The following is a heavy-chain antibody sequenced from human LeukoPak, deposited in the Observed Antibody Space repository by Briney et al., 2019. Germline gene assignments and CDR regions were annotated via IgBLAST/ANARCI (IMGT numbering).Heavy chain of an antibody. Sequence: SETLSLTCTVSGVSVSSGTYYWSWIRQPPGKGLEWIGYIYYSGSTNYNPSLKSRVTISVDTSKNQFSLKLSSVTAADTAVYYCARDRVRGNSNPFFDYWGQGTLVTVSS. CDR1: GVSVSSGTYY. CDR2: IYYSGST. CDR3: ARDRVRGNSNPFFDY. V-gene: IGHV4-61*01. D-gene: IGHD4-11*01. J-gene: IGHJ4*02.